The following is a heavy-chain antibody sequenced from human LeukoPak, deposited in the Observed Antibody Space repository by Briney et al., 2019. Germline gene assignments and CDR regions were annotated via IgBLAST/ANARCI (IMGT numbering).Heavy chain of an antibody. Sequence: PGGSLRLSCAASGFTFSSYAMHWVRQTPGKGLEWVAALSYDGSSKYYADSVKGRFTISRDNSKNTLYLQMNSLRAEDTAVYYCATLDGSLFDYWGQGTLVTVSS. CDR1: GFTFSSYA. V-gene: IGHV3-30-3*01. D-gene: IGHD5-24*01. CDR3: ATLDGSLFDY. J-gene: IGHJ4*02. CDR2: LSYDGSSK.